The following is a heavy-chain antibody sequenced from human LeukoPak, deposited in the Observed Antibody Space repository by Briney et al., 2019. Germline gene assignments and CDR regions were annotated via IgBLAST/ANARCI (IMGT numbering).Heavy chain of an antibody. D-gene: IGHD4-17*01. V-gene: IGHV4-39*01. CDR2: ISYSGST. CDR3: ASVNYVDYGFDY. J-gene: IGHJ4*02. CDR1: GGSISNSHYY. Sequence: SETLSLTCTVSGGSISNSHYYWGWIGQPPGKGLGWIAHISYSGSTYYNPSLRSRVTISVDTSRNQFSLKLSSMTAADAAIFYCASVNYVDYGFDYWGQGTLVTGSS.